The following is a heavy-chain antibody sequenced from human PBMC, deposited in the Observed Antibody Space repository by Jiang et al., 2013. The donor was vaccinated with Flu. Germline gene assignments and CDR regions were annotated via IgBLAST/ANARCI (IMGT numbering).Heavy chain of an antibody. CDR2: IYPGDSDT. D-gene: IGHD3-22*01. V-gene: IGHV5-51*01. Sequence: SCKGSGYSFTSYWIGWVRQMPGKGLEWMGIIYPGDSDTRYSPSFQGQVTISADKSISTAYLQWSSLKASDTAMYYCARHPPYDSSGYYPKGKFGFDYWGQGTLVTVSS. CDR3: ARHPPYDSSGYYPKGKFGFDY. J-gene: IGHJ4*02. CDR1: GYSFTSYW.